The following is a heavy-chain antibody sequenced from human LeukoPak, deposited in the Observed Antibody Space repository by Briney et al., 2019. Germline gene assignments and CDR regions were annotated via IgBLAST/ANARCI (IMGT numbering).Heavy chain of an antibody. CDR1: GVTFEDYY. J-gene: IGHJ3*02. V-gene: IGHV3-7*01. D-gene: IGHD2-21*02. Sequence: GGSLRLSCTGSGVTFEDYYLSWIRQAPGKGLEWVANIKKDGSEQYYVDSVKGRFTISKDNAKNSLYLQMNSLRADDTAVYYCARDSDFVLAPDTFDIWGQGTMVTVSS. CDR2: IKKDGSEQ. CDR3: ARDSDFVLAPDTFDI.